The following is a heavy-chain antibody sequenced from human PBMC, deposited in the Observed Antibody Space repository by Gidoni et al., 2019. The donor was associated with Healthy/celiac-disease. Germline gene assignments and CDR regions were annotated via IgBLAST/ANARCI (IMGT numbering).Heavy chain of an antibody. J-gene: IGHJ4*02. CDR2: INHSGST. CDR1: GGSFRGYY. D-gene: IGHD6-19*01. V-gene: IGHV4-34*01. Sequence: QVQLQQWGAGLLKPSETLSLTCAVYGGSFRGYYWSWLRQPPGKGLEWIGEINHSGSTNYNPSLKSRVTISVDTSKNQFSLKLSSVTAADTAVYYCARGRRAVAGCRFDYWGQGTLVTVSS. CDR3: ARGRRAVAGCRFDY.